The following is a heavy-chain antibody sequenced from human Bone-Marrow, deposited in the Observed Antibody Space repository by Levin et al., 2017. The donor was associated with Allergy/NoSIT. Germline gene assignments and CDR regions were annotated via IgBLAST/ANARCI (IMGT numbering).Heavy chain of an antibody. D-gene: IGHD3-3*01. Sequence: GGSLRLSCAASGLRLSAYEMNWVRQAPGKGLEWISYISQGGGDKYYADSVKGRFTISRDNSKNSLFLQMNGLRAEDTAVYYCSTNLRDRLEYHFQYWGQGTLVTVSS. CDR2: ISQGGGDK. CDR1: GLRLSAYE. CDR3: STNLRDRLEYHFQY. V-gene: IGHV3-48*03. J-gene: IGHJ4*02.